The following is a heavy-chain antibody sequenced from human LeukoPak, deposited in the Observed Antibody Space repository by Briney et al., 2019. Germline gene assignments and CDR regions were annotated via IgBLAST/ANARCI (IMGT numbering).Heavy chain of an antibody. J-gene: IGHJ5*02. V-gene: IGHV3-30-3*01. CDR3: ARGNWFDP. CDR2: ISYDGSNK. CDR1: GFTFSSYA. Sequence: GGSLRLSCAASGFTFSSYAMHWVRQAPGKGLEWVAVISYDGSNKYYADSVKGRFTISRDNSKNTLYLQMNSLRAKDTAVYYCARGNWFDPWGQGTLVTVSS.